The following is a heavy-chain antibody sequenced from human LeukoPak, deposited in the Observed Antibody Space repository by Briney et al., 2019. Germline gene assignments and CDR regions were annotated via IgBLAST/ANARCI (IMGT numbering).Heavy chain of an antibody. CDR3: ARYHLITFGGVIVMGKDAFDI. CDR2: IYHSGST. D-gene: IGHD3-16*02. CDR1: GYSISSGYY. Sequence: SETLSLTYTVSGYSISSGYYWGWIRQPPGKGLEWIGSIYHSGSTYYNPSLKSRVTISVDTSKNQFSLKLSSVTAADTAVYYCARYHLITFGGVIVMGKDAFDIWGQGTMVTVSS. J-gene: IGHJ3*02. V-gene: IGHV4-38-2*02.